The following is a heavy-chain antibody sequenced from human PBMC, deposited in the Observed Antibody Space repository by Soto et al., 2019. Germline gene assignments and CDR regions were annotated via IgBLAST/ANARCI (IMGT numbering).Heavy chain of an antibody. Sequence: SETLSLTCTVSGGSISSHYWSWMRQPPGKGLEWIGYMYHSGSTNYNPSLKSRLTMSVDTSKNQFSLKLSSVTAADTAMYYCARGGYYGPNDYWGQGTLVTVSS. V-gene: IGHV4-59*11. CDR1: GGSISSHY. CDR2: MYHSGST. J-gene: IGHJ4*02. CDR3: ARGGYYGPNDY. D-gene: IGHD3-10*01.